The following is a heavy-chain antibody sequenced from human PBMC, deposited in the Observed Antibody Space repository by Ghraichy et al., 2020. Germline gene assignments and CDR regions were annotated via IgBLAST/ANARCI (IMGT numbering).Heavy chain of an antibody. Sequence: GGSLRLSCAASGFTFSSYGMHWVRQAPGKGLEWVAFIRYDGSNKYYADSVKGRFTISRDNSKNTLYLQMNSLRAEDTAVYYCAKDYCSSTSCPLYRGQGTLVTVSS. D-gene: IGHD2-2*01. CDR2: IRYDGSNK. CDR1: GFTFSSYG. CDR3: AKDYCSSTSCPLY. J-gene: IGHJ4*02. V-gene: IGHV3-30*02.